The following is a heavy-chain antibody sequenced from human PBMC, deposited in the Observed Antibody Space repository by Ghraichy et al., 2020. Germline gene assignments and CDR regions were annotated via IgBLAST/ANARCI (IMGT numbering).Heavy chain of an antibody. V-gene: IGHV1-69*10. CDR3: ARDRGTRTTRYYYGMDV. CDR1: GGTFSSYT. D-gene: IGHD1-7*01. J-gene: IGHJ6*02. Sequence: SVKVSCKASGGTFSSYTISWVRQAPGQGLEWMGGVIPILGIANYAQKFQGRVTIIADKSTSTAYMELSSLRSEDTAVYYCARDRGTRTTRYYYGMDVWGQGTTVTVSS. CDR2: VIPILGIA.